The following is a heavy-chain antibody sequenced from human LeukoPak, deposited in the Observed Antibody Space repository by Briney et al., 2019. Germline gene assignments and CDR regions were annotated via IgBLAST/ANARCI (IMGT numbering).Heavy chain of an antibody. D-gene: IGHD6-6*01. CDR3: ARSRIAARRNSRYFDY. CDR2: INHSGST. CDR1: GGSFSGYY. Sequence: PETLSLTCAVYGGSFSGYYWSWLRQPPGKGLEWIGEINHSGSTNYNPSLKSRVTISVDTSKNQFSLKLSSVTAADTAVYYCARSRIAARRNSRYFDYWGQGTLVTVSS. J-gene: IGHJ4*02. V-gene: IGHV4-34*01.